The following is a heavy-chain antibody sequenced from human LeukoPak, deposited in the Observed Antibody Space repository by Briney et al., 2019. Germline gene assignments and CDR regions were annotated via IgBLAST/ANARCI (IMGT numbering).Heavy chain of an antibody. Sequence: SQTLSLTCALSGDSVSSNSVTWNWIRQSPSRGLEWLGRTYYRSTWYNDYAVSVRGRITVNPDTSKNQFSLKLSSVTAADTAVYYCARDYCSGGSCYFDNNWFDPWGQGTLVTVSS. J-gene: IGHJ5*02. D-gene: IGHD2-15*01. CDR2: TYYRSTWYN. CDR3: ARDYCSGGSCYFDNNWFDP. CDR1: GDSVSSNSVT. V-gene: IGHV6-1*01.